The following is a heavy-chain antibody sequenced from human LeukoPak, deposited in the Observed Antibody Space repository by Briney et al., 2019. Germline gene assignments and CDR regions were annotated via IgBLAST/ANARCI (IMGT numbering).Heavy chain of an antibody. Sequence: GGSLRLSCAASGFTFSSYSMNWVRQAPGKGLEWVSSISSSSSYIYYADSVKGRFTISRDNAKNSLYLQMNSLRAEDTAVYYCARAQAAYSSSSSFDYWGQGTLVTVSS. D-gene: IGHD6-6*01. CDR2: ISSSSSYI. V-gene: IGHV3-21*01. CDR1: GFTFSSYS. J-gene: IGHJ4*02. CDR3: ARAQAAYSSSSSFDY.